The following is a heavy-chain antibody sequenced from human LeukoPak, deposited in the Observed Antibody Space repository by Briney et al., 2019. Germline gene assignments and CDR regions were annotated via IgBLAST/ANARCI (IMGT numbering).Heavy chain of an antibody. J-gene: IGHJ6*03. Sequence: PGGSLRLSCAASGFTFSNYAMSWVRQAPGKGLEWVSAISGSDTSTYYADSVKGRFTISRDNSKNTLYLHMNSLRAEDTAVYYCSRAAYCSSTNCFPPYYYVDVWGKGTTVTVSS. D-gene: IGHD2-2*01. CDR3: SRAAYCSSTNCFPPYYYVDV. V-gene: IGHV3-23*01. CDR1: GFTFSNYA. CDR2: ISGSDTST.